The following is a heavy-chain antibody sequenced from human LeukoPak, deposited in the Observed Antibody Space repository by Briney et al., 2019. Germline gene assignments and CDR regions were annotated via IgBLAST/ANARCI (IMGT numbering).Heavy chain of an antibody. CDR1: GFTFSNHA. D-gene: IGHD2-2*01. V-gene: IGHV3-23*01. J-gene: IGHJ4*02. CDR2: ISGIGGST. Sequence: GGSLRLSCAASGFTFSNHAMGWVRQAPGKGLEWVSGISGIGGSTYYADSVKGRFTISRDNSKNTLYLQMNSLRAEDTAVYYCAKGPTSYCSSASCYVDYWGQGTLVTVSS. CDR3: AKGPTSYCSSASCYVDY.